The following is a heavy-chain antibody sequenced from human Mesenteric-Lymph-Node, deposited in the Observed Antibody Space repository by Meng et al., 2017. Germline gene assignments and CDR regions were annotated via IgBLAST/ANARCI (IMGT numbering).Heavy chain of an antibody. J-gene: IGHJ4*02. CDR3: ARGAEWEVTNY. CDR2: MNPNSGNT. Sequence: GQLVPSGAEVQKPGASVKVSCKASGYTFTSYEINWVRQANGQGLEWMGWMNPNSGNTGYAQKFQGRVTMTRNTSISTAYMELSSMRSEATAVYYCARGAEWEVTNYWGQGTLVTVSS. V-gene: IGHV1-8*01. CDR1: GYTFTSYE. D-gene: IGHD1-26*01.